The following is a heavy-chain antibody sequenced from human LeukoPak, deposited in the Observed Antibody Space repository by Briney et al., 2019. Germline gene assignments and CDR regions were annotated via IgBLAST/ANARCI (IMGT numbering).Heavy chain of an antibody. D-gene: IGHD7-27*01. CDR2: VYYTGNT. CDR1: GGSISSYY. CDR3: AAGWGIDAFDF. J-gene: IGHJ3*01. V-gene: IGHV4-59*03. Sequence: SETLSLTCNVSGGSISSYYWSWIRQPPGNGLEWIGFVYYTGNTNYSPSLKSRVSISLETSKNRFSLKVTSVPAADTAVYYCAAGWGIDAFDFWGQGTLVTVAS.